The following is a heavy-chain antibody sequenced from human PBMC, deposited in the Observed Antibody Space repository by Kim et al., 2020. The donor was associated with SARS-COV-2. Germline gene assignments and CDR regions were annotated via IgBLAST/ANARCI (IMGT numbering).Heavy chain of an antibody. V-gene: IGHV1-3*01. J-gene: IGHJ4*02. CDR3: ARNEDY. Sequence: ASVKVSCKASGYTFTSYAFHWVRQAPGQRLEWMGWIDADNGNTKYSQKFQGRVTITRDTSASTAYMELSSLRSEATAVYYCARNEDYWGQGTLVTVSS. CDR2: IDADNGNT. CDR1: GYTFTSYA.